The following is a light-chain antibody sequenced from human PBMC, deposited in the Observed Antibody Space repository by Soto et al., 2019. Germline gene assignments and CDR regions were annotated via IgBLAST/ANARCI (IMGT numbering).Light chain of an antibody. CDR2: NND. CDR3: AARDGSLNGWV. V-gene: IGLV1-44*01. J-gene: IGLJ3*02. CDR1: NSNIGSNT. Sequence: QSVLTQAPSASGTPGQRVTISCSGSNSNIGSNTVSWYQQVPGTAPKVLIYNNDQRPSGVPDRLSGSKSGTSASLAIGGLQSEDEADYYCAARDGSLNGWVFGGGTKLTVL.